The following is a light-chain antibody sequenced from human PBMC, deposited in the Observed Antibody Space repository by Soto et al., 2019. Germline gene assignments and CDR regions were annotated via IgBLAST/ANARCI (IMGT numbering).Light chain of an antibody. CDR2: EAN. Sequence: QSALTQPASVSGSPGQSITISCTGTSSDDGSYDLVSWYQQRPGEAPKVLIFEANRRPSGVSHRFSGSKSGNTASLTISGLQADDEADYFCCSYAGSYTYVIFGGGTKLTVL. V-gene: IGLV2-23*01. J-gene: IGLJ2*01. CDR1: SSDDGSYDL. CDR3: CSYAGSYTYVI.